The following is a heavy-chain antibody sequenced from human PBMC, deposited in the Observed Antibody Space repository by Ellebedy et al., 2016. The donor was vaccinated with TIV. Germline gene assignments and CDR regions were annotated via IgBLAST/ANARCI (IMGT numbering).Heavy chain of an antibody. V-gene: IGHV1-24*01. CDR2: FDPEDGET. J-gene: IGHJ3*01. CDR3: ATSILGLLEWFDAFDV. D-gene: IGHD3-3*01. CDR1: GYTLSDLS. Sequence: ASVKVSCTVSGYTLSDLSMHWVRQAPGKGLEWMGSFDPEDGETLYAQKFQGRLTVTEDTSTGTVHMEMSSLRSDDTAVYYCATSILGLLEWFDAFDVWGQGTMVTVSS.